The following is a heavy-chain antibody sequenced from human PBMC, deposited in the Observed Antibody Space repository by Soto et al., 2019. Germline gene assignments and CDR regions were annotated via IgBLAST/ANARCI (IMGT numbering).Heavy chain of an antibody. V-gene: IGHV6-1*01. J-gene: IGHJ4*02. Sequence: PSQTLSLTCAISGDSVSSNSAAWNWIRQSPSRGLEWLGRKYYRSKWYNDYAVSVKSRITINPDTSKNQFSLQLNSVTPEDTAVYYCAREEGIEYSSSPGDYWGQGTLVTVSS. D-gene: IGHD6-6*01. CDR2: KYYRSKWYN. CDR1: GDSVSSNSAA. CDR3: AREEGIEYSSSPGDY.